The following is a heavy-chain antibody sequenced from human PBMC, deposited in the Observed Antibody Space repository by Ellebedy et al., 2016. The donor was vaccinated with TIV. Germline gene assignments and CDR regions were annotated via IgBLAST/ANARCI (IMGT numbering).Heavy chain of an antibody. CDR1: GGSFSSYY. CDR2: IYHSGST. V-gene: IGHV4-34*01. CDR3: ARDVGNYDILTGYFY. J-gene: IGHJ4*02. Sequence: SETLSLXXAVYGGSFSSYYWGWIRQPPGKGLEWIGSIYHSGSTYYNPSLKSRVTISVDTSKNQFSLKLSSVTAADTAVYYCARDVGNYDILTGYFYWGQGTLVTVSS. D-gene: IGHD3-9*01.